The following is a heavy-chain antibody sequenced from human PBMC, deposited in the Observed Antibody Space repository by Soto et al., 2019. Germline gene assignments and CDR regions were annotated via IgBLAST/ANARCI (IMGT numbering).Heavy chain of an antibody. J-gene: IGHJ4*02. CDR1: GFTFSSYA. CDR3: AKVRKQQLAFDY. V-gene: IGHV3-23*01. Sequence: GGSLRLSCAASGFTFSSYAMSWVRQAPGKGLEWVSAISGSGGSTYYADSVKSRFTISRDNSKNTLYLQMNSLRAEDTAVYYCAKVRKQQLAFDYWGQGTLVTVSS. D-gene: IGHD6-13*01. CDR2: ISGSGGST.